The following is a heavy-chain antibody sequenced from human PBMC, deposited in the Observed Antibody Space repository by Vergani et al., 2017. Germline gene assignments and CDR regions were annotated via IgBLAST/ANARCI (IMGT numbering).Heavy chain of an antibody. D-gene: IGHD2-2*01. CDR2: IYYSGST. CDR1: GFSISSSSYY. CDR3: ARRPSSGSGTSCCEAGFDP. J-gene: IGHJ5*02. Sequence: QLQLQESGPGLVKPSETLSLTCTVSGFSISSSSYYWGWIRQPPGKGLGWIGCIYYSGSTYYNPSLRSRVTISVDTSQNQLSLKLSSVPAADTAVYYCARRPSSGSGTSCCEAGFDPWGQGTLVTVSS. V-gene: IGHV4-39*01.